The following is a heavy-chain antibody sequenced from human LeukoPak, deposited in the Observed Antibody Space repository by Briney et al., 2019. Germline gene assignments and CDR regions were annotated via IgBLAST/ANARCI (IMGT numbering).Heavy chain of an antibody. CDR2: IYPGDSDT. D-gene: IGHD4-17*01. CDR1: GYSFANYW. J-gene: IGHJ4*02. Sequence: GESLKISCKGSGYSFANYWIGWVRQMPGKGLEWMGNIYPGDSDTRYSPSFQGQVTLSVDKSINTAYLQWSSLKASDTAMYYCARHDLYGDYARDYWGQGTQVTVSS. V-gene: IGHV5-51*01. CDR3: ARHDLYGDYARDY.